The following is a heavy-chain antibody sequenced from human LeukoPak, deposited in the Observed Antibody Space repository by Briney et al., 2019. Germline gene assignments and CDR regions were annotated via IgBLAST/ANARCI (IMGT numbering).Heavy chain of an antibody. CDR1: GGSISRSSYY. Sequence: SETLSLTCTVAGGSISRSSYYWGWIRQPPGKGLEWIGSIYYSGSTYYNPSLKTRVTISVDTSKNQFSLKLSSVTAPDTAVYYCASINPTIDYSLDYWGQGTLVTVSS. V-gene: IGHV4-39*01. D-gene: IGHD4-11*01. CDR2: IYYSGST. CDR3: ASINPTIDYSLDY. J-gene: IGHJ4*02.